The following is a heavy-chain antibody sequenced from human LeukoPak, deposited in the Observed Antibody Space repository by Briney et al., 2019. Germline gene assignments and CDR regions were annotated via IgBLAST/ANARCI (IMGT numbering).Heavy chain of an antibody. CDR2: IWYDGSNK. D-gene: IGHD6-19*01. CDR1: GFTFSSYG. V-gene: IGHV3-33*01. J-gene: IGHJ4*02. CDR3: ARYPGVRRLVGFDY. Sequence: GGSLRLSCAASGFTFSSYGMHWVRQAPGKGLEWVAVIWYDGSNKYYADSVKGRFTISRDNSKNTLYLQMDSLRAEDTAVYYCARYPGVRRLVGFDYWGQGTLVTVSS.